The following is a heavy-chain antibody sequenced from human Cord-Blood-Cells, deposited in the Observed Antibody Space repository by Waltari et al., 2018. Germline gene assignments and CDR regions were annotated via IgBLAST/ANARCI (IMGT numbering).Heavy chain of an antibody. Sequence: QVQLQESGPGLVKPSHTLSLTCTVSGGSISSGGYYWSWIRQHPGKGLEWIGYTYYSGSTYYNPSLKSRVTISVDTSKNQFSLKLSSVTAADTAVYYCARAGLWGGYSFDYWGQGTLVTVSS. CDR3: ARAGLWGGYSFDY. D-gene: IGHD3-3*01. V-gene: IGHV4-31*03. CDR1: GGSISSGGYY. CDR2: TYYSGST. J-gene: IGHJ4*02.